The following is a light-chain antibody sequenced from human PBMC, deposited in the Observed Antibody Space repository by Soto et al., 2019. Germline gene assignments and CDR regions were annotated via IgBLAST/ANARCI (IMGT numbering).Light chain of an antibody. CDR2: SNN. V-gene: IGLV1-44*01. Sequence: QSVLTQPPSASATPGQRVTISCSGSTSNIGSNTVSWYQQLPGTAPKLLIYSNNQRPSGVPDRFSGSKSATSASLAISGLQSEDVADNYCATWDDSLNGHVVFGRGTKLTVL. CDR3: ATWDDSLNGHVV. CDR1: TSNIGSNT. J-gene: IGLJ2*01.